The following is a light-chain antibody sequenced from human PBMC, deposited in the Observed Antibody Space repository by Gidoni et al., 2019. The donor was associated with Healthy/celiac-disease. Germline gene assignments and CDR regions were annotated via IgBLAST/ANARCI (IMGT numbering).Light chain of an antibody. V-gene: IGKV1-39*01. Sequence: MTQSPSPLSASVGDRVTITCPASQSISSYCSWYQQKPGKAPKLLISAASSLQSGVPSRCSGSGSGTDFTLTISSLQPEDFATYDCQQSYSNPPLTFGGGTKVEIK. CDR1: QSISSY. J-gene: IGKJ4*01. CDR3: QQSYSNPPLT. CDR2: AAS.